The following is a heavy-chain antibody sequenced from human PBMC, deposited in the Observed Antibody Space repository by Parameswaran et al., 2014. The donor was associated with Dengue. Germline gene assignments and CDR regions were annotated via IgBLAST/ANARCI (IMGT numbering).Heavy chain of an antibody. J-gene: IGHJ4*02. CDR3: AKDKGEYQLLYVFDY. CDR2: ISGSGGST. V-gene: IGHV3-23*01. Sequence: SNARGCGQMSGKGLEWVSAISGSGGSTYYADSVKGRFTISRDNSKNTLYLQMNSLRAEDTAVYYCAKDKGEYQLLYVFDYWGQGTLVTVSS. CDR1: SNA. D-gene: IGHD2-2*02.